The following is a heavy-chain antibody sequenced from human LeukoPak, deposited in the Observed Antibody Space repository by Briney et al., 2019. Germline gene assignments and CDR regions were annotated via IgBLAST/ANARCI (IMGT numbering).Heavy chain of an antibody. CDR2: ITAKHAT. Sequence: PGGSLRLSCAASGFTFSASPIHWVRQATGKGLEWVGRITAKHATAYSATVKGRCAISRDDSENTTYLQMNSLETEDTAVYYCAREGCGDTSCYTNDYWGQGTRVTVSS. D-gene: IGHD2-2*02. CDR1: GFTFSASP. V-gene: IGHV3-73*01. J-gene: IGHJ4*02. CDR3: AREGCGDTSCYTNDY.